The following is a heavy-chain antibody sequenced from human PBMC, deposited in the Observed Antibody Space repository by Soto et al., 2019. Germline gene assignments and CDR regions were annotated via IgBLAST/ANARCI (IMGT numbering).Heavy chain of an antibody. CDR1: GGSICSPNYF. J-gene: IGHJ4*02. CDR2: NFYSGRT. CDR3: ASRLTTVIDY. Sequence: SETLSLTCTVSGGSICSPNYFWVWVRRPPGKGPEWIGNNFYSGRTNYNPSLKSRVTISVDKSKNQFSLKLSSVTAADTAVYYCASRLTTVIDYWGQGTLVTVSS. V-gene: IGHV4-39*07. D-gene: IGHD4-17*01.